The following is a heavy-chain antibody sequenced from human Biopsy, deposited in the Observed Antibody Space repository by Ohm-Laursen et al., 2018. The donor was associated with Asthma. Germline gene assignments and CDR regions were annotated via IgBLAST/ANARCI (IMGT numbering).Heavy chain of an antibody. J-gene: IGHJ4*02. CDR2: IYHRDTT. Sequence: TLSLTCAVSGGSINSGGYSWTWIRQPPGKGLEWIGYIYHRDTTYYNPSLKSRVTISLDGSKNQFSLKLSSVTAADTAVYYCARERSGDWLYYFDYWGQGALVTVSS. V-gene: IGHV4-30-2*01. CDR1: GGSINSGGYS. CDR3: ARERSGDWLYYFDY. D-gene: IGHD2-21*01.